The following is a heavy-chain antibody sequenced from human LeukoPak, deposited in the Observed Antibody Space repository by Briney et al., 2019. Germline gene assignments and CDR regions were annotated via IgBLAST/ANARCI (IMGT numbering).Heavy chain of an antibody. CDR3: ARGLVGPTNLDFQP. J-gene: IGHJ1*01. D-gene: IGHD1-26*01. CDR1: GFTFSRYA. CDR2: ISYDGSKK. Sequence: PGGSLRLSCAASGFTFSRYAMYWVRQAPGKGLEWVAIISYDGSKKYYADSVRGRFTISRDNSENTLYVEINSLRAEDTAVYYCARGLVGPTNLDFQPRGLGPLVT. V-gene: IGHV3-30*14.